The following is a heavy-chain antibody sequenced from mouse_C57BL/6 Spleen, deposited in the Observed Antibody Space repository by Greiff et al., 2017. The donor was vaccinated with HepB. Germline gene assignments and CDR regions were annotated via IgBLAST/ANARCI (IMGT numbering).Heavy chain of an antibody. CDR3: AREVFQATFDY. Sequence: EVHLVESGGGLVKPGGSLKLSCAASGFTFSSYAMSWVRQTPEKRLEWVATISDGGSYTYYPDNVKGRFTISRDNAKNNLYLQMSHLKSEDTAMYYCAREVFQATFDYWGQGTTLTVSS. J-gene: IGHJ2*01. D-gene: IGHD3-2*02. CDR2: ISDGGSYT. V-gene: IGHV5-4*01. CDR1: GFTFSSYA.